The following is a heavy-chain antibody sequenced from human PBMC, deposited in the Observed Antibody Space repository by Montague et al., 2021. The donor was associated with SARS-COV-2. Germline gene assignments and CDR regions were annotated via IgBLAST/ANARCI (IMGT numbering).Heavy chain of an antibody. J-gene: IGHJ5*02. D-gene: IGHD3-16*02. CDR2: VYYSGST. Sequence: SETLSLTCTVSGASIRSSGYYWGWIRQPPGKGLEWIGTVYYSGSTNYNPSLKSRVTMPVDTSKNQFSLELRSVTAADTAVYYCARLGFVELWLNLGWFDPWGQGTLVTVSS. V-gene: IGHV4-39*01. CDR1: GASIRSSGYY. CDR3: ARLGFVELWLNLGWFDP.